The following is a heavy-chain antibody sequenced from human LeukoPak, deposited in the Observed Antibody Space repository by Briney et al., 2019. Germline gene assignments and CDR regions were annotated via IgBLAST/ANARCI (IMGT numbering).Heavy chain of an antibody. CDR3: AKDLRVGTYEYFDY. CDR1: GFTFSSYA. Sequence: PGGSLRLSCAASGFTFSSYAMGWVRQAPGKGLEWVSGISGSGGTTYYADSAKGRFTISRDNSKNTLYLQMNSLRAEDTAVFYCAKDLRVGTYEYFDYWGQGILVTVSS. J-gene: IGHJ4*02. CDR2: ISGSGGTT. D-gene: IGHD1-26*01. V-gene: IGHV3-23*01.